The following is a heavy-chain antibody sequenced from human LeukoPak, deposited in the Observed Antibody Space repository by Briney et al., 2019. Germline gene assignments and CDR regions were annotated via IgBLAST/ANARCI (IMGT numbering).Heavy chain of an antibody. J-gene: IGHJ6*03. Sequence: SVKVSCKASGGTFSSYAISWVRQAPGQGLEWMGGIIPIFGTADYAQKFQGRVTITTDESTSTAYMELSSLRSEDTAVYYCARGDCSSTSCLPGYYYYMDVWGKGTTVTVSS. D-gene: IGHD2-2*01. CDR1: GGTFSSYA. CDR2: IIPIFGTA. V-gene: IGHV1-69*05. CDR3: ARGDCSSTSCLPGYYYYMDV.